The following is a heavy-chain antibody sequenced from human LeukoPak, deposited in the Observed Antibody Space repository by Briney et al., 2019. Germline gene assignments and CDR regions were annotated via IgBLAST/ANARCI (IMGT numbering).Heavy chain of an antibody. Sequence: GGSLRLSCVASGFTFSSYGMHWVRQAPGKGLEWVAVISYDGSNKYYADSVKGRFTISRDNSKNTLYLQMNSLRAEDTAVYYCAKDYDILTGLNNGMDVWGQGTTVTVSS. CDR2: ISYDGSNK. D-gene: IGHD3-9*01. CDR1: GFTFSSYG. CDR3: AKDYDILTGLNNGMDV. V-gene: IGHV3-30*18. J-gene: IGHJ6*02.